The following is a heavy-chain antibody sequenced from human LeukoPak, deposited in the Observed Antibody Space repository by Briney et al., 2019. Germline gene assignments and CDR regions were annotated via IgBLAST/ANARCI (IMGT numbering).Heavy chain of an antibody. CDR2: ISSSSSYI. CDR3: ARSHYDSSGYYYGYSY. J-gene: IGHJ4*02. CDR1: GFTVSNNY. V-gene: IGHV3-21*01. Sequence: GSLRLSCAVSGFTVSNNYMNWVRQAPGKGLEWVSSISSSSSYIYYADSVKGRFTISRDNAKNSLYLQMNSLRAEDTAVYYCARSHYDSSGYYYGYSYWGQGTLVTVSS. D-gene: IGHD3-22*01.